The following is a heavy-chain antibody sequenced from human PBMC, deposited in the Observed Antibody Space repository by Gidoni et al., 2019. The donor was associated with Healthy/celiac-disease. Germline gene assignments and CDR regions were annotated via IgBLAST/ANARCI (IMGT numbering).Heavy chain of an antibody. D-gene: IGHD3-22*01. CDR3: ARDISSARDVVVITPYYYYGMDV. Sequence: QVQLVESGGGVVQPGRSRRLSCAASGFTFSSYGMPWVRRAPGKGLEWVAVIWYDGSNKYYADSVKGRFTISRDNSKNTLYLQMNSLRAEDTAVYYCARDISSARDVVVITPYYYYGMDVWGQGTTVTVSS. CDR1: GFTFSSYG. J-gene: IGHJ6*02. V-gene: IGHV3-33*01. CDR2: IWYDGSNK.